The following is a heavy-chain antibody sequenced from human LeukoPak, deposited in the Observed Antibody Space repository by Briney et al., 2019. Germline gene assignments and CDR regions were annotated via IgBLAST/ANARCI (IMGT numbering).Heavy chain of an antibody. J-gene: IGHJ4*02. D-gene: IGHD1-14*01. Sequence: ASVKVSCKASGYTFNSYSIGWVRQAPGQGLEWMGWSSTYNGDTNHAQKLQGRVTMTTDTSTSTAYMELRSLGSDDTAVYYCARQPWPWYFDYWGQGTLVTVSS. V-gene: IGHV1-18*01. CDR3: ARQPWPWYFDY. CDR1: GYTFNSYS. CDR2: SSTYNGDT.